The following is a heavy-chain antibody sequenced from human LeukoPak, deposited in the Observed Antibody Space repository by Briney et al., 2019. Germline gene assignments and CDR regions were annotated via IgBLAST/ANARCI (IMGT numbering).Heavy chain of an antibody. D-gene: IGHD5-24*01. CDR3: ASTRWLQLWLDY. J-gene: IGHJ4*02. Sequence: SETLSLTCTVSGGSISSSSYYWGWIRQPPGKGLEWIVSSYYSGITYYNPSLKSRVTISVDTSKNQFSLKLSSVTAADTAVYYCASTRWLQLWLDYWGQGTLVTVSS. V-gene: IGHV4-39*01. CDR1: GGSISSSSYY. CDR2: SYYSGIT.